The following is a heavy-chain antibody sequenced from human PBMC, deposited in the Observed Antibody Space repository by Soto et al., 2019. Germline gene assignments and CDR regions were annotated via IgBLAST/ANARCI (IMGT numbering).Heavy chain of an antibody. CDR3: AKGGASSSWDVFDY. V-gene: IGHV3-30*18. D-gene: IGHD6-13*01. CDR2: ISYDGSNK. CDR1: GFTFSSYG. J-gene: IGHJ4*02. Sequence: AWSLRLSCAASGFTFSSYGMHWVRQAPGKGLEWVAVISYDGSNKYYADSVKGRFTISRDNSKNTLYLQMNSLRAEDTAVYYCAKGGASSSWDVFDYWGQGTLVTVSS.